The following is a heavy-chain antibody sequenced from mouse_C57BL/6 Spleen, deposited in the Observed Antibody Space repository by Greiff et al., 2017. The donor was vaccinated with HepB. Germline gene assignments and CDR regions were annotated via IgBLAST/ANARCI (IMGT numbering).Heavy chain of an antibody. J-gene: IGHJ3*01. Sequence: DVHLVESGGGLVKPGGSLKLSCAASGFTFSDYGMHWVRQAPEKGLEWVAYISSGSSTIYYADTVKGRFTISRDNAKNTLFLQMTSLRSEDKAMYYCARAHYYDSTFAYGGQGTRVTVSA. CDR3: ARAHYYDSTFAY. CDR1: GFTFSDYG. V-gene: IGHV5-17*01. CDR2: ISSGSSTI. D-gene: IGHD1-1*01.